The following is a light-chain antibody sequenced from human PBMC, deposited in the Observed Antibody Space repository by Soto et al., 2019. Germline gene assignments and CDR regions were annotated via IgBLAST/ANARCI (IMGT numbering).Light chain of an antibody. CDR3: QKYNSAPPWT. J-gene: IGKJ3*01. CDR2: AAS. V-gene: IGKV1-27*01. Sequence: DIQMTQSPSSLSASVGDRVTITRRASQGISNYLAWYQQKPGKVPKLLIYAASTLQSGVPSRFSGSGSGTDFTLTISSLQPEDVATYYCQKYNSAPPWTFGPGTKVDIK. CDR1: QGISNY.